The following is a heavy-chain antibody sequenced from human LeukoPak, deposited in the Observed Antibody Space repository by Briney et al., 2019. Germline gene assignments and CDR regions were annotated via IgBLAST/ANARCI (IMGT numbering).Heavy chain of an antibody. D-gene: IGHD2-2*01. Sequence: SETLSLTCTVSGGSISSYYWSWIPQPPGKGLEWIGYIYCSGSTNYNPSLKSRVTISVDTSKNQFSLKLSSVTAADTAVYYCAREIGSVVVPAAMGYYYYYMDVWGTGTTVTVSS. CDR3: AREIGSVVVPAAMGYYYYYMDV. CDR2: IYCSGST. J-gene: IGHJ6*03. V-gene: IGHV4-59*01. CDR1: GGSISSYY.